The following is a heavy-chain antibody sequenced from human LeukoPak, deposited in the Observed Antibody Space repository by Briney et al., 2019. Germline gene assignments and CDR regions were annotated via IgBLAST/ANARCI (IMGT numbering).Heavy chain of an antibody. D-gene: IGHD1-26*01. Sequence: GGSLRLSCAASGFTFSSYSMNWVRQAPGKGLEWVSYISSSSSTIYYADSVKGRFTISRDNAKNSLYLQMNSLRAEDTAVYYCARTLVGATRPYYFDYWGQETLVTVSS. J-gene: IGHJ4*02. V-gene: IGHV3-48*01. CDR1: GFTFSSYS. CDR2: ISSSSSTI. CDR3: ARTLVGATRPYYFDY.